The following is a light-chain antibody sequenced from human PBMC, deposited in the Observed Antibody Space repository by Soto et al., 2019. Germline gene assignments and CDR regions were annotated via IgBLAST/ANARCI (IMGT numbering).Light chain of an antibody. CDR1: SSDVGSYNL. V-gene: IGLV2-23*02. J-gene: IGLJ1*01. Sequence: QSVLTQPASVSGSPGQSITISCTGTSSDVGSYNLVSWYQQHPGKAPKLMIYEVSKRPSGVSNRFSGSKSGNTASLTISGLQAEDEADYYCCSYAGSSTVLYVFGTGTKVTVL. CDR3: CSYAGSSTVLYV. CDR2: EVS.